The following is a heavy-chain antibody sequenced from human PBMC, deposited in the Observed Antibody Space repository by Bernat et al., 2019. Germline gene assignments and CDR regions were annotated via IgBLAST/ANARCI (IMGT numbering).Heavy chain of an antibody. CDR1: GGSISSSSYY. CDR2: IYYSGST. Sequence: QLQLQESGPGLVKPSETLSLTCTVSGGSISSSSYYWGWIRQPPGKGLEWIGSIYYSGSTYYNPSLKSRVTISVDTSKNQFPLKLSSVTAADTAVYYCARLHCSSTSCYVTGYYYYYYMDVWGKGTTVTVSS. CDR3: ARLHCSSTSCYVTGYYYYYYMDV. V-gene: IGHV4-39*01. D-gene: IGHD2-2*01. J-gene: IGHJ6*03.